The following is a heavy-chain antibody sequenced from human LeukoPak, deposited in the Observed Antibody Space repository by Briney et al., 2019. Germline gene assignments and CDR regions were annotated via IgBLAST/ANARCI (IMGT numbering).Heavy chain of an antibody. CDR2: IIPIFGTA. CDR1: GGTFSSYA. J-gene: IGHJ4*02. Sequence: SVKVSCKASGGTFSSYAISWVRQAPGQGLEWMGGIIPIFGTANYAQKFQGRVTITTDESTSTAYMELSSLRSEDTAVYYCARSAPSSGWHRGYYFDYWGQGTLVTASS. V-gene: IGHV1-69*05. D-gene: IGHD6-19*01. CDR3: ARSAPSSGWHRGYYFDY.